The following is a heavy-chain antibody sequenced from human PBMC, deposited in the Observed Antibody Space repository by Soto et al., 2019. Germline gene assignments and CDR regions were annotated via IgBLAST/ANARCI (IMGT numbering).Heavy chain of an antibody. J-gene: IGHJ5*02. Sequence: EVQLVESGGGLVKPGGSLRLSCAASGFTFNSHSMNWVRQAPGKGLEWVSCISSSGTYIYYADSVKGRFTISRDNAKNSLYLQMNSLRAEDTAVYYCARDEGTLTARNWFDTWGQGTLVTVSS. CDR3: ARDEGTLTARNWFDT. CDR1: GFTFNSHS. V-gene: IGHV3-21*04. CDR2: ISSSGTYI. D-gene: IGHD1-1*01.